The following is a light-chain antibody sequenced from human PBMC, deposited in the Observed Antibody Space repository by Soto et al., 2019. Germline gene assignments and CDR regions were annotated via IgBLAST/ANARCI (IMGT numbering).Light chain of an antibody. CDR3: HQRQSWPRT. Sequence: EIVMTPSPATLSVSPGERATLSCRASQSVSSSYLAWYQQKPGQAPRLLIYGASSRATGIPDRFSGSGSGTDFTLTISDVQPEDFALYYCHQRQSWPRTFGQGTKVDIK. CDR2: GAS. CDR1: QSVSSSY. V-gene: IGKV3D-20*02. J-gene: IGKJ1*01.